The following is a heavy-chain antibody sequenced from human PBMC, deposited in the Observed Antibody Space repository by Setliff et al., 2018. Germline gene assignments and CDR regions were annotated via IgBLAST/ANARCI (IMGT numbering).Heavy chain of an antibody. Sequence: ASVKVSCKASGYNFIGYYVHWVRQAPGRGLEWMGRINPNTGDTNYGQKFQGRVTMTRDTSISTVYMDLGSLRSDDTAVYYCARDFNGLALGFWGQGTLVTVSS. V-gene: IGHV1-2*06. CDR1: GYNFIGYY. CDR3: ARDFNGLALGF. D-gene: IGHD3-3*02. CDR2: INPNTGDT. J-gene: IGHJ4*02.